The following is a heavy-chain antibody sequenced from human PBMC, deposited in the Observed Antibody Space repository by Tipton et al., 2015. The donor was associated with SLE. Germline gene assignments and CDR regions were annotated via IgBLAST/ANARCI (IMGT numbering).Heavy chain of an antibody. CDR3: ARNRVRGVNFFNY. J-gene: IGHJ4*02. D-gene: IGHD3-10*01. CDR1: GFTFSDYA. V-gene: IGHV3-23*05. Sequence: SLRLSCTASGFTFSDYAMSWVRQAPGKGLEWVSVLYLSGNTYYSDSVKGRFTISRDNSRNTLYLQMSSLRAEDTAVYYCARNRVRGVNFFNYWGQGALVIVSS. CDR2: LYLSGNT.